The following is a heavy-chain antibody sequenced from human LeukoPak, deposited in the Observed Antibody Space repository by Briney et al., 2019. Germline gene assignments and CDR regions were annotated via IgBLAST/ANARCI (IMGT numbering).Heavy chain of an antibody. CDR2: ISSSGSTI. CDR3: ARYKTRYYDYVWGSYPY. J-gene: IGHJ4*02. Sequence: TGGSLRLSCAASGFTFSSYAMSWVRQAPGKGLEWVSYISSSGSTIYYADSVKGRFTLSRDNAKNSLYLQMNSLRAEDTAVYYCARYKTRYYDYVWGSYPYWGQGTLVTVSS. D-gene: IGHD3-16*01. CDR1: GFTFSSYA. V-gene: IGHV3-48*04.